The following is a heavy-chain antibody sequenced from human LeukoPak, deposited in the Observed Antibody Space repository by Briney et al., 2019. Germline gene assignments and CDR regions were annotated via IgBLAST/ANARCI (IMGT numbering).Heavy chain of an antibody. D-gene: IGHD4-11*01. CDR3: ATEHIATLQTFDY. Sequence: SVKVSCKASGGTFSSYAISWVRQAPGQGLEWMGRIIPIFGTANYAQKSQGRVTITTDESTSTAYMELSSLRSEDTAVYYCATEHIATLQTFDYWGQGTLVTVSS. V-gene: IGHV1-69*05. CDR2: IIPIFGTA. CDR1: GGTFSSYA. J-gene: IGHJ4*02.